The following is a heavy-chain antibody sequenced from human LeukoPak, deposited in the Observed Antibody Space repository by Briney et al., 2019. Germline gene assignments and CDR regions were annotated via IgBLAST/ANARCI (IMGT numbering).Heavy chain of an antibody. D-gene: IGHD3-10*01. J-gene: IGHJ5*02. V-gene: IGHV3-30*04. CDR3: ARDLEGLLWFGEMGRNWFDP. CDR2: ISYDGSNK. Sequence: PGGSLRLSCAASGFTFSSYAMHWVRQAPGKGLEWVAVISYDGSNKYYADSVKGRFTISRDNSKNTLYLQMNSLRAEDTAVYYCARDLEGLLWFGEMGRNWFDPWGQGTLVTVSS. CDR1: GFTFSSYA.